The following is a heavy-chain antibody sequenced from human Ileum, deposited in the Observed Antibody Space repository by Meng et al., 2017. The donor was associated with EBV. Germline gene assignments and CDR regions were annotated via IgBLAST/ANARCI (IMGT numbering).Heavy chain of an antibody. J-gene: IGHJ4*02. V-gene: IGHV4-59*08. CDR1: GASISSYY. Sequence: VQPRELGTGVLKPSETRSLTFTFSGASISSYYWSLIRPPPGKGLEVIGYIYYSGSTNYNPSLKSRVTISVDTSKNQFSLNLSSVTAADTAVYYCARGGWSLDYWGQGTLVTVSS. CDR3: ARGGWSLDY. D-gene: IGHD2-15*01. CDR2: IYYSGST.